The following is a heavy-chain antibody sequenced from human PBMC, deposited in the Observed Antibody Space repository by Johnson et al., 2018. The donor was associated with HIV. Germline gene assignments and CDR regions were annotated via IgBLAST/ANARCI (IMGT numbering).Heavy chain of an antibody. J-gene: IGHJ3*02. CDR1: GFTFDDYA. V-gene: IGHV3-9*01. CDR2: ISWHSGSI. CDR3: AREGTTGRNDAFDI. Sequence: VQLVESGGGLVQPGRSLRLSCAASGFTFDDYAMHWVRQAPGKGLEWVSGISWHSGSIGYADSVTGRFTITRDNAKNSLYPQMNSLRAEDTALYYCAREGTTGRNDAFDIWGQGTMVTVSS. D-gene: IGHD1-1*01.